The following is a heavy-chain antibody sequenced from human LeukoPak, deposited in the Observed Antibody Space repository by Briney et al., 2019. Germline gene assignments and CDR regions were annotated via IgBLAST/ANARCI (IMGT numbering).Heavy chain of an antibody. D-gene: IGHD6-13*01. CDR1: GYTFTGYY. J-gene: IGHJ4*02. V-gene: IGHV1-2*06. CDR3: ARDRGYSSSWYGY. Sequence: ASVKVSCKASGYTFTGYYMHWVRQAPGQGLEWMGRISPNSGGTNYAQKFQGRATMTRDTSISTAYMELSGLRSDDTAVYYCARDRGYSSSWYGYWGQGTLVTVSS. CDR2: ISPNSGGT.